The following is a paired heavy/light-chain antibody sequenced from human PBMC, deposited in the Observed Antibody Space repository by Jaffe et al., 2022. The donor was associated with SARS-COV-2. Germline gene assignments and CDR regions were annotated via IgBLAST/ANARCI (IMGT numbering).Light chain of an antibody. J-gene: IGLJ3*02. CDR3: CSYAGSSWV. Sequence: QSALTQPASVSGSPGQSITISCTGTTSDVGRYNLISWYQQHPGKVPKLIIFEDNKRPSGVSNRFSVSKSGNTASLTISGLQVEDEADYYCCSYAGSSWVFGGGTKLTVL. V-gene: IGLV2-23*01. CDR1: TSDVGRYNL. CDR2: EDN.
Heavy chain of an antibody. J-gene: IGHJ3*02. CDR1: GYRMTSYW. V-gene: IGHV5-10-1*03. D-gene: IGHD2-21*02. CDR3: ASQTYCDSDCYLQPFDI. CDR2: IDPSDSYT. Sequence: EVQLVQSGAEVKKPGESLRISCQGSGYRMTSYWIIWVRQMPGKGLEWMGRIDPSDSYTNYGPSFQGHVTISVDKSISTAYLQWNSLTASDTAVYYCASQTYCDSDCYLQPFDIWGQGTLVTVSS.